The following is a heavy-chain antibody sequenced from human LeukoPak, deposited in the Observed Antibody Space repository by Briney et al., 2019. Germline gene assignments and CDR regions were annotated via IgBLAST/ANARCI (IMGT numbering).Heavy chain of an antibody. Sequence: SQTLSLTCAISGDSVSSNSVAWNWIRQSPSRGLEWLGRTYYRSKWYNDYAVSVKSRITINPDTTKNQFSLQLNSVTPEDTAVYYCARGGYYYYGSGSYDYWGQGTLVTVSS. CDR3: ARGGYYYYGSGSYDY. CDR2: TYYRSKWYN. J-gene: IGHJ4*02. CDR1: GDSVSSNSVA. V-gene: IGHV6-1*01. D-gene: IGHD3-10*01.